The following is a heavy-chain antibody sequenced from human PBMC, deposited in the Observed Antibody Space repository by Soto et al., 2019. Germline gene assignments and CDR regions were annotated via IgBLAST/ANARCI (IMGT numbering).Heavy chain of an antibody. CDR1: GFTFSSYS. V-gene: IGHV3-30*18. D-gene: IGHD5-18*01. J-gene: IGHJ5*02. CDR2: ISYDGSNK. CDR3: AKRGYGRYNWFDP. Sequence: GGSLRLSCAASGFTFSSYSMNWVRQAPGKGLEWVAVISYDGSNKYYADSVKGRFTISRDNSKNTLYLQMNSLRAEDTAVYYCAKRGYGRYNWFDPWGQGTLVTVSS.